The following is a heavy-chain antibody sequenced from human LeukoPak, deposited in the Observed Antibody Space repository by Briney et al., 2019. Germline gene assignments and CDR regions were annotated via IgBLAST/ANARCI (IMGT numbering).Heavy chain of an antibody. CDR2: INHSGST. V-gene: IGHV4-34*01. CDR1: GGSFSTTSDY. J-gene: IGHJ4*02. D-gene: IGHD3-22*01. Sequence: SETLSLTCTVSGGSFSTTSDYWSWIRQPPGKGLEWIGEINHSGSTNYNPSLKSRVTISVDTSKNQFSLKLSSVTAADTAVYYCASLGNHYITMIVEDFDYWAREPWSPSPQ. CDR3: ASLGNHYITMIVEDFDY.